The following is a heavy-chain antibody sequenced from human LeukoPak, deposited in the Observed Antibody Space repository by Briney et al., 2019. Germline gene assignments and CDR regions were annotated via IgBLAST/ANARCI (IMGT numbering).Heavy chain of an antibody. CDR3: ARGMGATATSNDAFDI. Sequence: PGGSLRPSCAASGFTFSSYAMSWVRQAPGKGLEWVAFIRYDGSNKYYADSVKGRFTISRDNSKNTLYLQMNSLRAEDTAVYYCARGMGATATSNDAFDIWGQGTMVTVSS. V-gene: IGHV3-30*02. D-gene: IGHD1-26*01. CDR1: GFTFSSYA. J-gene: IGHJ3*02. CDR2: IRYDGSNK.